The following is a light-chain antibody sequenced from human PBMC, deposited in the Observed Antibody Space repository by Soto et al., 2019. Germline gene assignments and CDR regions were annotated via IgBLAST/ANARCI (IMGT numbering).Light chain of an antibody. Sequence: EIVLTQSPATLSLSPGERATLSCRASQSVNNNLAWYQQKPGQAPRLLIYDASSRATGIPARFSGSGSGTDFTLTISSLEPDDFAVYYCQQRSIWPLYSFGQGTKLEIK. CDR2: DAS. CDR3: QQRSIWPLYS. CDR1: QSVNNN. J-gene: IGKJ2*01. V-gene: IGKV3-11*01.